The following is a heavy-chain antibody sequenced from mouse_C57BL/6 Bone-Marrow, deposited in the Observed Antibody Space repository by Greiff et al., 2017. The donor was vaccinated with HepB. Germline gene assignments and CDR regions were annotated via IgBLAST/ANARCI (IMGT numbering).Heavy chain of an antibody. J-gene: IGHJ3*01. V-gene: IGHV2-2*01. CDR3: ARFAY. Sequence: VQLQQSGPGLVQPSQSLSITCTVSGFSLTSYGVHWVRQSPGKGLEWLGVIWSGGSTDYNAAFISRLSISKDNSKSQVFFKMNSLQDDDTAIYYCARFAYWGQGTLVTVSA. CDR2: IWSGGST. CDR1: GFSLTSYG.